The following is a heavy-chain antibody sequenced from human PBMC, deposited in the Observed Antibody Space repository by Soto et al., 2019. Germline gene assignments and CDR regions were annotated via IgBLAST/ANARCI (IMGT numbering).Heavy chain of an antibody. J-gene: IGHJ3*02. CDR2: INTDGGSS. Sequence: GGSLRLSCAASGFTFSGHWMHWVRQVPGKGLEWVSRINTDGGSSAYADYVKGRFTISRDNAKNTLYLQMNGLRAEDTAVYYCAREAGYCSRTSCYRRAFDTWGQGTTVTVSS. D-gene: IGHD2-2*01. CDR1: GFTFSGHW. V-gene: IGHV3-74*03. CDR3: AREAGYCSRTSCYRRAFDT.